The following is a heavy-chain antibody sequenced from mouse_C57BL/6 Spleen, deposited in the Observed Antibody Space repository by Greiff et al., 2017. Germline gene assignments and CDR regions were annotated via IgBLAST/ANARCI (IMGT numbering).Heavy chain of an antibody. V-gene: IGHV14-2*01. CDR2: IDPEDGET. J-gene: IGHJ2*01. CDR1: GFNIKDYY. CDR3: APYYYGSSHIDY. D-gene: IGHD1-1*01. Sequence: VQLQQSGAELVKPGASVKLSCTASGFNIKDYYMHWVKQRTEQGLEWIGRIDPEDGETKYAPKFKGKATITADTSANTAYLQLSSLTSEDTAVYYCAPYYYGSSHIDYWGQGTTLTVSS.